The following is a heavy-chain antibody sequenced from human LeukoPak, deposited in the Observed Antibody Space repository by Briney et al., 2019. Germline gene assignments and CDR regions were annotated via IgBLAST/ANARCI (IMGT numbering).Heavy chain of an antibody. V-gene: IGHV3-66*01. CDR1: GFTVSNNY. D-gene: IGHD3-16*01. J-gene: IGHJ4*02. CDR3: ARDRDYRGILYFDN. Sequence: PGGSLRLSCAASGFTVSNNYMSWVRQAPGKGLEWVSLIYSDGRIYYADSVKGRFTISRDNSKNALYLQMHGLTAEDAALYYCARDRDYRGILYFDNWGQGTLVTVSS. CDR2: IYSDGRI.